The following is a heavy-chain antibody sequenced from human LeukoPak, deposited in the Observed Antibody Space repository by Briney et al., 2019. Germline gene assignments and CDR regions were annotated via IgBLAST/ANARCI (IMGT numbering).Heavy chain of an antibody. D-gene: IGHD3-22*01. J-gene: IGHJ2*01. CDR1: GFTFSNYW. CDR3: ARDQSSMIVVRTTNLFFDL. Sequence: PGGSLRLSCAASGFTFSNYWMSWVRQAPGKGLEWLANINQDGSEIYYVDSVKGRFTISRDNGKNSLYLQINSLRADDTAVYYCARDQSSMIVVRTTNLFFDLWGRGTLVTVSS. V-gene: IGHV3-7*01. CDR2: INQDGSEI.